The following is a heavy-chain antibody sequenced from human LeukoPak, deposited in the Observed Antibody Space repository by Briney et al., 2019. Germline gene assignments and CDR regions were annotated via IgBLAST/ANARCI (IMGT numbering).Heavy chain of an antibody. J-gene: IGHJ3*02. CDR3: ARDSISIRPNAFDI. CDR2: IYYSGST. CDR1: GGSISTYY. D-gene: IGHD1-1*01. V-gene: IGHV4-39*07. Sequence: PSETLSLSCSVSGGSISTYYWSWIRQPPGKGLEWMGSIYYSGSTYYNPSLKSRVTISVDTSKNQSSLKLSSVTAADTAVYYCARDSISIRPNAFDIWGQGTMVTVSS.